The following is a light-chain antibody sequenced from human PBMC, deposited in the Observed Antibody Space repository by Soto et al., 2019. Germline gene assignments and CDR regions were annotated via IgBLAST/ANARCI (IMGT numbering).Light chain of an antibody. CDR1: HDISNY. J-gene: IGKJ4*01. CDR2: DAS. Sequence: DTQMTQSPSSLSASVGDRVTITCQASHDISNYLNWYQQKPGKAPKLLIYDASHLAAGVPSSFSGSGHGTDFTFTISSLQADDFATYYCQQYDSVPLTFGGGTKVDLK. CDR3: QQYDSVPLT. V-gene: IGKV1-33*01.